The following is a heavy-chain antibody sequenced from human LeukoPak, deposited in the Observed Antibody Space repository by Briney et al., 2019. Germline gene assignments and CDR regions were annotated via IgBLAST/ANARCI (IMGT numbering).Heavy chain of an antibody. Sequence: PGGSLRLSCAASGFTFSSYGMHWVRQAPGKGLEWVAVISYDGSDKYYADSVKGRFTISRDNSKNTLYLQMNSLRAEDTAVYYCARALLRGGSYDRWGQGTLVTVSS. CDR2: ISYDGSDK. J-gene: IGHJ4*02. CDR3: ARALLRGGSYDR. V-gene: IGHV3-30*03. D-gene: IGHD1-26*01. CDR1: GFTFSSYG.